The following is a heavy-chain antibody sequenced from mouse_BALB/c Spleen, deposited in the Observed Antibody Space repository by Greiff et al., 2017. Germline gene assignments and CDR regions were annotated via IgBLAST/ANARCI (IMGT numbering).Heavy chain of an antibody. CDR2: IWAGGST. D-gene: IGHD2-1*01. V-gene: IGHV2-9*02. CDR1: GFSLTSYG. CDR3: AREIKNYYGNPWYFDV. Sequence: VKLQESGPGLVAPSQSLSITCTVSGFSLTSYGVHWVRQPPGKGLEWLGVIWAGGSTNYNSALMSRLSISKDNSKSQVFLKMNSLQTDDTAMYYCAREIKNYYGNPWYFDVWGAGTTVTVSS. J-gene: IGHJ1*01.